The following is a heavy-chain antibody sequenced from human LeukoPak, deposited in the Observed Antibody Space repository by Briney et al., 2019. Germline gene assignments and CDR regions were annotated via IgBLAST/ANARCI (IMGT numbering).Heavy chain of an antibody. CDR3: ARDFDPPEGYFDY. CDR1: EFTFSSYW. CDR2: ISSSSSYI. V-gene: IGHV3-21*01. Sequence: KAGGSLRLSCGASEFTFSSYWMSWVRQAPGKGLEWVSSISSSSSYIYYADSVKGRFTISRDNAKNSLYLQMNSLRAEDTAVYYCARDFDPPEGYFDYWGQGTLVTVSS. D-gene: IGHD3-9*01. J-gene: IGHJ4*02.